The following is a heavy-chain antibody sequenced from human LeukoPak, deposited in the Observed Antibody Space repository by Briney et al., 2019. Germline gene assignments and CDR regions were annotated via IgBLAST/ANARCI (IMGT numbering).Heavy chain of an antibody. CDR3: ARDRYGSGRRYYYGMDV. CDR2: ISSSGSTI. J-gene: IGHJ6*02. Sequence: TGGSLRLSCAASGFTFSDYYMSWIRQAPGKGLEWVSYISSSGSTIYYADSVKGRFTISRDNAKNSLYLQMNSLRAEDTAVYYCARDRYGSGRRYYYGMDVWGQGTTVTVPS. D-gene: IGHD3-10*01. CDR1: GFTFSDYY. V-gene: IGHV3-11*01.